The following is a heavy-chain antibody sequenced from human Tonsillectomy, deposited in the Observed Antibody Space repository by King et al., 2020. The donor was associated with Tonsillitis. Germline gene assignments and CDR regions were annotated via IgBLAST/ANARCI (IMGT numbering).Heavy chain of an antibody. CDR3: ARDWDFYDSSEGHAFDI. D-gene: IGHD3-22*01. CDR2: IYYSGST. J-gene: IGHJ3*02. CDR1: GGSISSYS. Sequence: QLQESGPGLVKPSETLSLTCTVSGGSISSYSWSWIRQPPGKGLEWIGYIYYSGSTNYNPSLKSRVTISVDTSKNQFSLKLSSVTAADTAVYYWARDWDFYDSSEGHAFDIWGQGTMVTVSS. V-gene: IGHV4-59*01.